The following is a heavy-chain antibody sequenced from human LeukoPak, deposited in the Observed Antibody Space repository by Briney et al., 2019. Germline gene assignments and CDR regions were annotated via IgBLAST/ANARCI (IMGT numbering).Heavy chain of an antibody. CDR2: MNPNSGNT. D-gene: IGHD6-13*01. Sequence: WASVKVSCKASGGTFSSYAINWVRQATGQGLEWMGWMNPNSGNTGYAQKFQGRVTMTRNTSISTAYMELSSLRSEDTAVYYCARQDSSSWSDWFDPWGQGTLVTVSS. CDR1: GGTFSSYA. J-gene: IGHJ5*02. V-gene: IGHV1-8*02. CDR3: ARQDSSSWSDWFDP.